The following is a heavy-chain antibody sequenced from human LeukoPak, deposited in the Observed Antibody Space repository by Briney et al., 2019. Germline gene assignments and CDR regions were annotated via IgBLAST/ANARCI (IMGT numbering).Heavy chain of an antibody. CDR3: AKDLIGGDGGNGYYEAFDI. D-gene: IGHD4-23*01. CDR2: ISGSGGST. V-gene: IGHV3-23*01. CDR1: GFTFSSYA. J-gene: IGHJ3*02. Sequence: GGSLRLSCAASGFTFSSYAMSWVRQAPGKGLEWVSAISGSGGSTYYADSVKGRFTISRDNSKDTLYLQMNSLRAEDTAVYYCAKDLIGGDGGNGYYEAFDIWGQGTMVTVSS.